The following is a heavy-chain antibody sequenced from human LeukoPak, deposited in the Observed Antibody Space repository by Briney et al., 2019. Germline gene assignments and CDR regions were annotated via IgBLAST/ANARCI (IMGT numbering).Heavy chain of an antibody. CDR1: SGSFSGYY. D-gene: IGHD3-22*01. CDR2: INHSGST. J-gene: IGHJ4*02. CDR3: ARGPYYEGYFDY. Sequence: SETLSLTCAVYSGSFSGYYWSWIRQPPGKGLEWIGEINHSGSTNYNPSLKSRVTISVDTSKNQFSLKLSSVTAADTAVYYRARGPYYEGYFDYWGQGTLVTVSS. V-gene: IGHV4-34*01.